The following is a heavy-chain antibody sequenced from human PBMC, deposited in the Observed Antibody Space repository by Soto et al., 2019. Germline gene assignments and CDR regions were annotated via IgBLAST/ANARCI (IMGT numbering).Heavy chain of an antibody. CDR1: GFSISTSGVG. Sequence: SGPTLINPTQTLTLTCTFSGFSISTSGVGVGWIRQPPGKALEGLALIYWNDDKRYRPSLKRRLTITKDTSKNQVVLTMIIMDPVATATFYSLYRLTALSFAYW. CDR2: IYWNDDK. V-gene: IGHV2-5*01. D-gene: IGHD3-10*01. CDR3: LYRLTALSFAYW. J-gene: IGHJ2*01.